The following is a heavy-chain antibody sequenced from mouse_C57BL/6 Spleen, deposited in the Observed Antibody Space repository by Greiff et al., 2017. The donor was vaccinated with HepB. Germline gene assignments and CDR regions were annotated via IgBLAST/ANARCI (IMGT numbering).Heavy chain of an antibody. CDR2: IRLKSDNYAT. J-gene: IGHJ4*01. D-gene: IGHD2-5*01. Sequence: EVQLVESGGGLVQPGGSMKLSCVASGFTFSNYWMNWVRQSPGKGLEWVAQIRLKSDNYATHYAESVKGRFTISRDDSKSSVYLQMNNLRAEDTGIYYCTSNYDAMDYWGQGTSVTVSS. V-gene: IGHV6-3*01. CDR1: GFTFSNYW. CDR3: TSNYDAMDY.